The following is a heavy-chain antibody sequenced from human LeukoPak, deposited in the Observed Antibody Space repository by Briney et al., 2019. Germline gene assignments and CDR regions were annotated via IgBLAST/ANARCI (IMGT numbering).Heavy chain of an antibody. Sequence: GGSLRLSCAASGFTFNTYYMKWVRQAPGRGLEWVSSITSSGSDIYYADSVKGRFTISRGNAKYSLYLQMNSLRADDTAIYYCATDPSSSVWSYWGQGTLVTVSS. V-gene: IGHV3-21*01. CDR3: ATDPSSSVWSY. CDR1: GFTFNTYY. J-gene: IGHJ4*02. CDR2: ITSSGSDI. D-gene: IGHD6-6*01.